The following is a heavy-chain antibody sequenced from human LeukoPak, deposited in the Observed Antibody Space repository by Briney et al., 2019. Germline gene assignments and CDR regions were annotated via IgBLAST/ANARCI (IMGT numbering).Heavy chain of an antibody. J-gene: IGHJ4*02. V-gene: IGHV1-24*01. Sequence: ASVKVSSKLSGYTLTELSIHWVRQAPGTGLEWLGGFDPEDGETIYAQKFQGRVTMTEDTSTDTAYMELSSLRSEDTAVYYCATGSRRLDYSNDYWGQGTLVTVSS. CDR1: GYTLTELS. D-gene: IGHD4-11*01. CDR2: FDPEDGET. CDR3: ATGSRRLDYSNDY.